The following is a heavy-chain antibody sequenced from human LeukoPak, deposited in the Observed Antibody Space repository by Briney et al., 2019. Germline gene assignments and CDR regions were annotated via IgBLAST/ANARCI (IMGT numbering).Heavy chain of an antibody. V-gene: IGHV3-30-3*01. CDR2: ISYDGSNK. CDR3: ARDMWIPLMDV. D-gene: IGHD5-12*01. Sequence: PGGSLRLSCAASGFTFSSYAMHWVRQAPGKVLEWVAVISYDGSNKYYADSVKGRFTISRDNAKNSLYLQMNSLRAEDTAVYYCARDMWIPLMDVWGQGTTVTVSS. CDR1: GFTFSSYA. J-gene: IGHJ6*02.